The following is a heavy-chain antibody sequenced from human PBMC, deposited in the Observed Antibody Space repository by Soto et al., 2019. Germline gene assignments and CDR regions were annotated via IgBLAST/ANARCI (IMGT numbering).Heavy chain of an antibody. CDR1: GFTFSSYS. CDR3: ARDWGYCSGGSCYSTVSDY. D-gene: IGHD2-15*01. Sequence: EVQLVESGGGLVKPGGSLRLSCAASGFTFSSYSMNWVRQAPGKGLEWVSSISSSSSYIYYADSVKGRFTISRDNAKNSLYLQMNSLRAEDTAVYYCARDWGYCSGGSCYSTVSDYWGQGTLVTVSS. V-gene: IGHV3-21*01. CDR2: ISSSSSYI. J-gene: IGHJ4*02.